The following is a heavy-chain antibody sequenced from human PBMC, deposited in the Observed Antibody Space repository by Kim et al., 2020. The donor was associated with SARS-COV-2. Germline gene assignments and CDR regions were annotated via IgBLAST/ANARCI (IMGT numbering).Heavy chain of an antibody. V-gene: IGHV1-46*01. J-gene: IGHJ5*02. Sequence: AQKFQGRVTMTRDTSTSTVYMELSSLRSEDTAVYYCARSTRSGWYMWFDPWGQGTLVTVSS. D-gene: IGHD6-19*01. CDR3: ARSTRSGWYMWFDP.